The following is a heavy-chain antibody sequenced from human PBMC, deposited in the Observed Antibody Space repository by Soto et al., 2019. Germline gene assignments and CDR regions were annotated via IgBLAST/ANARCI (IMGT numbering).Heavy chain of an antibody. CDR3: ARAGYCSSTSCYMGYYYYYGMDV. CDR1: GYTFTGYY. V-gene: IGHV1-2*02. CDR2: INPNSGGT. J-gene: IGHJ6*02. Sequence: ASVKVSCKASGYTFTGYYMHWVRQAPGQGLEWMGWINPNSGGTNYAQKFQGRVTMTRDTSISTAYMELSRLRSDDTAVYYCARAGYCSSTSCYMGYYYYYGMDVWSQGTTVTVSS. D-gene: IGHD2-2*02.